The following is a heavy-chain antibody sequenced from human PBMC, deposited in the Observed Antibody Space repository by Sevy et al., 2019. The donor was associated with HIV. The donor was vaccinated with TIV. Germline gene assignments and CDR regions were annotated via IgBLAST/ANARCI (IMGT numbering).Heavy chain of an antibody. CDR3: ARGSLYGDYYYYGMDV. V-gene: IGHV3-30-3*01. D-gene: IGHD4-17*01. CDR2: ISYDGSNK. CDR1: GLTFSSYA. Sequence: GGSLRLSCAASGLTFSSYAMHWVRQAPGKGLEWVAVISYDGSNKYYADSVKGRFTISRDNSKNTLYLQMNSLRAEDTAVYYCARGSLYGDYYYYGMDVWGQGTTVTVSS. J-gene: IGHJ6*02.